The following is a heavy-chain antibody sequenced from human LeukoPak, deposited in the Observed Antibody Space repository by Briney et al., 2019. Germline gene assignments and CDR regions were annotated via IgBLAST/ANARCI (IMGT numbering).Heavy chain of an antibody. V-gene: IGHV4-59*01. CDR3: ARTSGYSSGWYGSALDAFDI. D-gene: IGHD6-19*01. CDR2: IYYSGST. CDR1: GGSISSYY. Sequence: SETLSLTCTVSGGSISSYYWSWIRQPPGKGLEWIGYIYYSGSTNYNPSLKSRVTISVDTSKNQFSLKLSSVTAADTAVYYCARTSGYSSGWYGSALDAFDIWGQGTMVTVSS. J-gene: IGHJ3*02.